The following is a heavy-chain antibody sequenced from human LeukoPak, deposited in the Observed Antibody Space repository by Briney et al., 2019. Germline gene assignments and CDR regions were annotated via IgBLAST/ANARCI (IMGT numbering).Heavy chain of an antibody. J-gene: IGHJ4*02. CDR1: DDSITMYY. CDR3: AKLRGGSGSYPSN. V-gene: IGHV4-59*01. D-gene: IGHD3-10*01. CDR2: IYYSGST. Sequence: SETLSLTCSVSDDSITMYYWSWIRQPPGKGLEWIGYIYYSGSTNYNPSLKSRVTISVDTSKNQFSLKLSSVTAADTAVYYCAKLRGGSGSYPSNWGQGTLVTVSS.